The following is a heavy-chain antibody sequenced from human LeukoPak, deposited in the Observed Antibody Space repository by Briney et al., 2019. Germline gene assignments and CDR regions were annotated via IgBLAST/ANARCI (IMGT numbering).Heavy chain of an antibody. CDR1: GGSISSGGYY. J-gene: IGHJ5*02. Sequence: SETLPLTCTVSGGSISSGGYYWSWIRQHPGKGLEWIGYIYYSGSTYYNPSLKSRVTISVDTSKNQFSLKLSSVTAADTAVYYCARGPLNWFDPWGQGTLVTVSS. V-gene: IGHV4-31*03. CDR3: ARGPLNWFDP. CDR2: IYYSGST.